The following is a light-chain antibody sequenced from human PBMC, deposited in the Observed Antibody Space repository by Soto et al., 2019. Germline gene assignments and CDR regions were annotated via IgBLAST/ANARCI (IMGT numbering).Light chain of an antibody. CDR2: DAS. J-gene: IGKJ1*01. CDR1: ESIRTW. CDR3: QQYNNYPRT. V-gene: IGKV1-5*01. Sequence: DIQTSLCPGTLSASIGDRVTMSCRASESIRTWLAWYQHKPGKAPKFLIYDASSLESGVPSRFSGSGSGTEFTLTISNLQPDDFATYFCQQYNNYPRTFGQGTKVDIK.